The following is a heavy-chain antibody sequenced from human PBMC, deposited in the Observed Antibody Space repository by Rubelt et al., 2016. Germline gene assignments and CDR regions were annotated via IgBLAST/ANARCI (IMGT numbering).Heavy chain of an antibody. V-gene: IGHV1-46*01. CDR2: INPSGGST. J-gene: IGHJ5*02. CDR1: GYTFTSYY. CDR3: ARNHYSSSWYLNP. D-gene: IGHD6-13*01. Sequence: QVQLVQSGAEVKKPGASVKVSCKASGYTFTSYYMHWVRQAPGQGLECMGIINPSGGSTSYAQKFQGRVTVTRDTSTSTVYMELSSLGSEDTAVYYCARNHYSSSWYLNPWGQGTLVTVSS.